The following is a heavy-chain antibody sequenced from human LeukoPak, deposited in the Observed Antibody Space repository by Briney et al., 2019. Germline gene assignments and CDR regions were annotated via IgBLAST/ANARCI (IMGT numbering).Heavy chain of an antibody. J-gene: IGHJ4*02. CDR2: IIPVFGTA. CDR3: ARGEIDYGGISVLVY. D-gene: IGHD4-23*01. CDR1: RGTFSRYA. V-gene: IGHV1-69*05. Sequence: ASVKVSCKPSRGTFSRYAISWVRQAPGQGLEWMGGIIPVFGTANSAQKCQGTVTITTDKSTSSAYMELRSLRSEDTAVYYCARGEIDYGGISVLVYWGQGTLVTVSS.